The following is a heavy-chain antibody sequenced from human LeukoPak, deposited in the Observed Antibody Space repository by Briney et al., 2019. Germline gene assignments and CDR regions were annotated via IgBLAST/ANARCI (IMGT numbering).Heavy chain of an antibody. CDR3: AKGGMITFGGVIVRTYAFDI. V-gene: IGHV3-23*01. D-gene: IGHD3-16*02. CDR1: GFTFSSHG. Sequence: GGSLRLSCAGSGFTFSSHGMSWVRQAPGKGLEWVSSISGSGGSTYYSDSVKGRFTISRDNSKNTLYLQMNSLRAEDTAVYHCAKGGMITFGGVIVRTYAFDIWGQGTMVTVSS. CDR2: ISGSGGST. J-gene: IGHJ3*02.